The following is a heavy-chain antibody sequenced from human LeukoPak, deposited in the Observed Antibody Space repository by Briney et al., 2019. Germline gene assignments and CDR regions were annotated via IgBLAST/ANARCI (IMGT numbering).Heavy chain of an antibody. J-gene: IGHJ4*02. CDR3: ARDLLFSGGSCPVDY. V-gene: IGHV1-69*04. CDR2: IIPILGIA. CDR1: GGTFISYT. D-gene: IGHD2-15*01. Sequence: SVKVSCKASGGTFISYTISGVGQAPGQGGEWMGRIIPILGIANYAQTFQGRVTITADKSTRTAYMELSSLRSEDTAVYYCARDLLFSGGSCPVDYWGQGTLVTVSS.